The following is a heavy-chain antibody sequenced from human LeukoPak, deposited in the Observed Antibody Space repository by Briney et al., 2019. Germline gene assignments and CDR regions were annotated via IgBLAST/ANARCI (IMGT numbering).Heavy chain of an antibody. CDR1: GYTFTGYY. V-gene: IGHV1-2*02. J-gene: IGHJ4*01. CDR3: ARVFPVGAIVYFDY. Sequence: ASVKVSCKASGYTFTGYYMHWVRQAPGQGLEWMGWINPNSGGTNYAQKFQGRVTMTRDTSISTAYMELSRLRSDDTAVYYCARVFPVGAIVYFDYWGHGTLVTVSS. D-gene: IGHD3-16*02. CDR2: INPNSGGT.